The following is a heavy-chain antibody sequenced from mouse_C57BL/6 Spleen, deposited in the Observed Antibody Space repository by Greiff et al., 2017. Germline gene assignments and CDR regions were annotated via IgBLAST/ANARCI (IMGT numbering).Heavy chain of an antibody. Sequence: EVKLQESGGGLVQPGGSMKLSCAASGFTFSDAWMDWVRQSPEKGLEWVAEIRNKANNHATYYAESVKGRFTISRDDSKRIVYLQMNSSRAEDTGIYYCTGYHAMDYWGQGTSVTVSS. J-gene: IGHJ4*01. CDR1: GFTFSDAW. CDR3: TGYHAMDY. CDR2: IRNKANNHAT. V-gene: IGHV6-6*01.